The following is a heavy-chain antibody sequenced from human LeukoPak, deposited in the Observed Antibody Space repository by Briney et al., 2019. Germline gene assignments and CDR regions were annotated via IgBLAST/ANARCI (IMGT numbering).Heavy chain of an antibody. Sequence: SETLSLSCTVSSGSTSGAISRCYWNWVRQTPGKGLEWIGYIHSSGRRTYNPSLKGRATLSLDTSWSQFSLKLTSLTAADTAVYYCAGGGYCSISDCPAPLFDWWGQGILVTVSS. CDR3: AGGGYCSISDCPAPLFDW. D-gene: IGHD2-2*01. V-gene: IGHV4-59*03. CDR2: IHSSGRR. CDR1: SGSTSGAISRCY. J-gene: IGHJ4*02.